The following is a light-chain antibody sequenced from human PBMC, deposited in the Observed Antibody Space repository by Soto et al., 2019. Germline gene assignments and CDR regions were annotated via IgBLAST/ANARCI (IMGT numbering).Light chain of an antibody. Sequence: EIVMTQSPATLSVSPGERATLSCRASQSFGGNLAWYQHKPGQAPRLLIYGASTRATDIPARFSGSGSGTEFTLTISSLQPEDFVVYYCQQYNDWPPLTFGGGTKVDIK. V-gene: IGKV3-15*01. J-gene: IGKJ4*01. CDR2: GAS. CDR1: QSFGGN. CDR3: QQYNDWPPLT.